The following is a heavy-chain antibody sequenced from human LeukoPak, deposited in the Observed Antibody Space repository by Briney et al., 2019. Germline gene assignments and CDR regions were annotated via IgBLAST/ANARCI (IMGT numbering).Heavy chain of an antibody. CDR1: GFTFSSYA. D-gene: IGHD2-15*01. J-gene: IGHJ4*02. CDR2: ISGSGDNT. Sequence: GGSLRLSCAASGFTFSSYAMSWVRQAPGKGLEWVSGISGSGDNTYYADSVKGRFTISRDNSKNTLYLQMNSLRAEDTAVYYCARAQGYCSGGSCYSGSPVDYWGQGTLVTVSS. V-gene: IGHV3-23*01. CDR3: ARAQGYCSGGSCYSGSPVDY.